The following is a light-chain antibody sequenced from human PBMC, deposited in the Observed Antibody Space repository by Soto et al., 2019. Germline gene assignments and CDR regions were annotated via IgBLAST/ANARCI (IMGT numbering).Light chain of an antibody. CDR3: LQDSNYPLT. CDR2: AAS. Sequence: AIQMTQSPSSLSASVGDRVTITCRASQGIRNDLGWYQQKPGKAPKLLIYAASSLQSGVPSRFSGSGSGTDFPLTISSLQPEDCATYYCLQDSNYPLTFGGGTKVEIK. V-gene: IGKV1-6*01. CDR1: QGIRND. J-gene: IGKJ4*01.